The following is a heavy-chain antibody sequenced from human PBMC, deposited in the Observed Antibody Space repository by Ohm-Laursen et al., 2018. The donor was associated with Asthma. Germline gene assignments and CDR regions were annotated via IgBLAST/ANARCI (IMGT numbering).Heavy chain of an antibody. V-gene: IGHV3-33*01. CDR3: ARVFEYSSSLGAFDI. D-gene: IGHD6-6*01. Sequence: SLRLSCTASGFTFSSYGMHWVRQAPGKGLEWVAVIWYDGSNKYYADSVKGRFTISRDNSKNTLYLQMNSLRAEDTAVYYCARVFEYSSSLGAFDIWGQGTMVTVSS. J-gene: IGHJ3*02. CDR1: GFTFSSYG. CDR2: IWYDGSNK.